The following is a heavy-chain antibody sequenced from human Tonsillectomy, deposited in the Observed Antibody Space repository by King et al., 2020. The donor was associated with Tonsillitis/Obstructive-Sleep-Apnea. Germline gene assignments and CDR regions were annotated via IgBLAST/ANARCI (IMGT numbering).Heavy chain of an antibody. D-gene: IGHD7-27*01. CDR2: INPSGGST. V-gene: IGHV1-46*01. CDR3: ARDTATGEGVRGPYYFDY. CDR1: GYTFTSYY. J-gene: IGHJ4*02. Sequence: VQLVQSGAEVKKPGASVKVSCKASGYTFTSYYMHWVRQAPGQGLEWMGIINPSGGSTSYAQKFQGRVTMTRDTSTSTVYMELSSLRSEDTAVYYCARDTATGEGVRGPYYFDYWGQGTLVTVSS.